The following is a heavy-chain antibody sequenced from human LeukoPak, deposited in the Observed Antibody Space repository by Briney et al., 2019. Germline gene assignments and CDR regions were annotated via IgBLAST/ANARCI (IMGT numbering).Heavy chain of an antibody. V-gene: IGHV4-59*01. CDR1: GGSMSSYY. Sequence: SETLSLTCTVSGGSMSSYYWSWIRQPPGRGLEWIGHMYYSGSTNYNPSLKSRVTISVDTSKNQFSLRLSSVTAADTAFYYCARNYDNSGYTAFGHWGRGTLVTVPS. J-gene: IGHJ4*02. CDR2: MYYSGST. CDR3: ARNYDNSGYTAFGH. D-gene: IGHD3-22*01.